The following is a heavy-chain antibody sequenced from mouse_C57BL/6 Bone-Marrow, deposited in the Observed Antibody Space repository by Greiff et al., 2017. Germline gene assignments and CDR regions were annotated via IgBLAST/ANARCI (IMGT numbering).Heavy chain of an antibody. J-gene: IGHJ2*01. D-gene: IGHD1-1*02. V-gene: IGHV1-55*01. Sequence: QVQLQQPGAELVKPGASVKMSCKASGYTFTSYWITWVKQRPGQGLEWIGDIYPGSGSTNYNEKFKSKATLTVDTSSSTAYMQSSSLSSEDSALYYCARSVYGRFDYWGQGTTLTVSS. CDR1: GYTFTSYW. CDR3: ARSVYGRFDY. CDR2: IYPGSGST.